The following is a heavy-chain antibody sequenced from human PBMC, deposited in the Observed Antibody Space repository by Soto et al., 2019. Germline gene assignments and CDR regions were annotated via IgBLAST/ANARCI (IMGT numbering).Heavy chain of an antibody. CDR1: GGSLSGYY. V-gene: IGHV4-34*01. D-gene: IGHD1-26*01. J-gene: IGHJ4*02. CDR2: INHGGNT. Sequence: QVQLQQWGAGLLKPSETLSLTCAVYGGSLSGYYWSWIRQPPGKALEWIGEINHGGNTNYNPSYKSRVAISVDTSKNQLFLNLSSVTAADTAMYYCARQHVRGRTIAGAAEFWGQGTLVTVSS. CDR3: ARQHVRGRTIAGAAEF.